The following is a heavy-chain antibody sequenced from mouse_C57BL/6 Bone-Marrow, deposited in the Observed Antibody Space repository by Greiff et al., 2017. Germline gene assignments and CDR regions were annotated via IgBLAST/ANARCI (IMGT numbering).Heavy chain of an antibody. V-gene: IGHV1-50*01. CDR2: IDPSDSYT. CDR1: GYTFTSYW. Sequence: VQLQQPGAELVKPGASVKLSCKASGYTFTSYWMQWVKQRPGQGLEWIGEIDPSDSYTNYNHKFKGKATLTVDKSSSTAYMQLSSLTSEDSAVYYCAIYYDFDYWGQGTTLTVSS. D-gene: IGHD1-1*01. J-gene: IGHJ2*01. CDR3: AIYYDFDY.